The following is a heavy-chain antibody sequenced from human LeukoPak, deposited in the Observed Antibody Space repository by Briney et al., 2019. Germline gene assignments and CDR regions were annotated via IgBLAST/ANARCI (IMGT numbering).Heavy chain of an antibody. CDR1: GYTFTGYY. CDR3: AREALSDYYDSSGYASFDY. Sequence: ASVKVSCKASGYTFTGYYMHWVRQAPGQGLEWMGWINPNSGGTNYAQKFQGWVTMTRDTSISTAYMELSRLRSDDTAVYYCAREALSDYYDSSGYASFDYWGQGTLVTVSS. J-gene: IGHJ4*02. CDR2: INPNSGGT. D-gene: IGHD3-22*01. V-gene: IGHV1-2*04.